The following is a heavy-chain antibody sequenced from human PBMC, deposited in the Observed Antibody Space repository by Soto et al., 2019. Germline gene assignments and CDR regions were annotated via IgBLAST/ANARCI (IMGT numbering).Heavy chain of an antibody. CDR2: IYYSGTTS. Sequence: QLQLQESGPGLVKPSETVSLTCTVSGGSMIASDYYWAWLRQPPGKGLEWIATIYYSGTTSYYNPSLKSRVTISLDTSKSQFSLKLNSVTAADTAVYYCARQFGSGSYYYWGQGTVVTVSS. J-gene: IGHJ4*02. CDR3: ARQFGSGSYYY. CDR1: GGSMIASDYY. D-gene: IGHD1-26*01. V-gene: IGHV4-39*01.